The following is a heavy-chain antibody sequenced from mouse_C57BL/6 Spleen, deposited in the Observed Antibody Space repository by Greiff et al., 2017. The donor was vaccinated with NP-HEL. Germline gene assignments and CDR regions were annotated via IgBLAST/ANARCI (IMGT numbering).Heavy chain of an antibody. V-gene: IGHV5-4*03. CDR1: GFTFSSYA. CDR3: ARLLRGYAMDY. J-gene: IGHJ4*01. CDR2: ISDGGSYT. D-gene: IGHD1-1*01. Sequence: EVKVEESGGGLVKPGGSLKLSCAASGFTFSSYAMSWVRQTPEKRLEWVATISDGGSYTYYPDNVKGRFTISRDNAKNNLYLQMSHLKSEDTAMYYCARLLRGYAMDYWGQGTSVTVSS.